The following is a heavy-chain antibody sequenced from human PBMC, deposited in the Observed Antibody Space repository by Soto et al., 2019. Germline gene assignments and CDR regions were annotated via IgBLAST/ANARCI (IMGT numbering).Heavy chain of an antibody. Sequence: EVQLLESGGGLVQPGGSLRLSCAASGFTFSSYAMSWVRQAPGKGLEWVSAISGSGGSAYYADSVKGRFTLSRDNSKNTLYLQMNSVRAEDTAVYYCAKDYDILTGYSTPFDYWGQGTLVTVSS. CDR3: AKDYDILTGYSTPFDY. CDR2: ISGSGGSA. D-gene: IGHD3-9*01. V-gene: IGHV3-23*01. CDR1: GFTFSSYA. J-gene: IGHJ4*02.